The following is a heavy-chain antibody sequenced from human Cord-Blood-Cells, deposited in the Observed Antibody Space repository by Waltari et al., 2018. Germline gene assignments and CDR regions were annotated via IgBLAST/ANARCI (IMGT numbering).Heavy chain of an antibody. CDR2: INPNSGGT. Sequence: QVQLVQSGAEVKKPGASVKVPCKASGYTFTGYYMHWVRQAPGQGLEWMGWINPNSGGTTLAQKFQGRVTSTRDTSHSTAYMELSRLRSYDTAVDYWARGLGWNSPTYFDCWGQGTLVTVSS. J-gene: IGHJ4*02. CDR3: ARGLGWNSPTYFDC. D-gene: IGHD1-1*01. V-gene: IGHV1-2*01. CDR1: GYTFTGYY.